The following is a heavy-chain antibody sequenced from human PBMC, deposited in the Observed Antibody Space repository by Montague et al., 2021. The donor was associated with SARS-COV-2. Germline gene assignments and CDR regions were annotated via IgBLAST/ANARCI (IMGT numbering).Heavy chain of an antibody. J-gene: IGHJ4*02. CDR1: GVSVTDYY. V-gene: IGHV4-59*08. CDR3: VRHQHYDGLHRPPDF. CDR2: VLYNKGT. D-gene: IGHD3-16*01. Sequence: SDTLSLTCTVSGVSVTDYYWSWIRQPPGKGLEWAGDVLYNKGTNYNPSLKSRVAISVDTSKNQFSLRLTSVTAADTALYYCVRHQHYDGLHRPPDFWDQGTMVTVSS.